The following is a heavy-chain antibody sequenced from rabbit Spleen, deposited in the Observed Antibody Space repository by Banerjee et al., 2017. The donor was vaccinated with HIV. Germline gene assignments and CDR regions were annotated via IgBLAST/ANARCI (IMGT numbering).Heavy chain of an antibody. V-gene: IGHV1S40*01. CDR1: GFSFTSSYY. CDR3: ARDSGTSFSTYGMDL. J-gene: IGHJ6*01. D-gene: IGHD8-1*01. CDR2: IATSSGST. Sequence: QSLEESGGDLVKPGASLTLTCTASGFSFTSSYYMCWVRQAPGKGLEWIACIATSSGSTYYATWAKGRFTISKTSSTTVTLQMTSLTAADTATYFCARDSGTSFSTYGMDLWGPGTLVTVS.